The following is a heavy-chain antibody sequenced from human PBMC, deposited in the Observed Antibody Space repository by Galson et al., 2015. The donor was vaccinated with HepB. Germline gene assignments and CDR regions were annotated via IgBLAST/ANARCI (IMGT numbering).Heavy chain of an antibody. CDR3: ARTEGYSYGYDY. D-gene: IGHD5-18*01. Sequence: PALVKPTQTLTLTCTFSGFSLSTSGMCVSWIRQPPGKALEWLALIDWDGDTYYSTSLETRLTISKDTSKNQVVLTMTNMDPVDTATYYCARTEGYSYGYDYWGQGTLVTVSS. CDR2: IDWDGDT. J-gene: IGHJ4*02. CDR1: GFSLSTSGMC. V-gene: IGHV2-70*01.